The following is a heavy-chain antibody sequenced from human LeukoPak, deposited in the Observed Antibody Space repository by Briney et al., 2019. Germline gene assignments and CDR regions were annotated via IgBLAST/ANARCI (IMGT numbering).Heavy chain of an antibody. CDR1: GGSISSSNYY. D-gene: IGHD5-24*01. CDR3: ARHCRDVYNGSNDAFDI. J-gene: IGHJ3*02. V-gene: IGHV4-39*01. CDR2: ILYTGSM. Sequence: SSETLSLTCTVSGGSISSSNYYWGWIRQPPGKGLEWIGNILYTGSMYNNPSLKSQVTMSVDTSNNQFSLKLSSVTAADTAVFYCARHCRDVYNGSNDAFDIWGQGTMVTVSS.